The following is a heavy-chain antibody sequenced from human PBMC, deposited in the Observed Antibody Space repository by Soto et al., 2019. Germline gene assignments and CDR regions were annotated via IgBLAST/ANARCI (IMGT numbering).Heavy chain of an antibody. J-gene: IGHJ6*02. V-gene: IGHV3-30-3*01. Sequence: PGGSLRLSCAASGFTFSSYAMYWVRQAPGKGLEWVAVISYDGSNKYYADSVKGRFTISRDNSKNTLYLQMNSLRAEDTAVYYWARDGPPRCSSTSCYADYYGMDVWGQGTTVTVSS. CDR2: ISYDGSNK. CDR3: ARDGPPRCSSTSCYADYYGMDV. D-gene: IGHD2-2*01. CDR1: GFTFSSYA.